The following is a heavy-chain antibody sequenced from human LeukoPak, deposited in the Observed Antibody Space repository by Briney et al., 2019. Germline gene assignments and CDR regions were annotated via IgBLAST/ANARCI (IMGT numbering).Heavy chain of an antibody. D-gene: IGHD6-19*01. Sequence: GGSLRLSCAASGFTFSSYAMSWVRQAPGKGLEWVSLISSVGSTYYADSVKGRFTISRDNSKNTLYLQMNSLRAEDTAVYYCARDQYSSNWYVHHWGQGTLVTVS. J-gene: IGHJ1*01. CDR1: GFTFSSYA. V-gene: IGHV3-23*03. CDR2: ISSVGST. CDR3: ARDQYSSNWYVHH.